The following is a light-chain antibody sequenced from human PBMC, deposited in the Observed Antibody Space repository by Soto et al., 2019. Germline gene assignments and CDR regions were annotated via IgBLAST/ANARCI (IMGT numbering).Light chain of an antibody. CDR3: RSYAGSNGHVV. J-gene: IGLJ2*01. V-gene: IGLV2-8*01. Sequence: QSALTQPPSASGSPGQSVTISCTGTSSDVGGYNYVSWYQQHPGKAPKLMIYEVSKRPSGVPDRFSGSKSGNTASLTVSGLQAEDEADYYCRSYAGSNGHVVFGGGTKLTVL. CDR2: EVS. CDR1: SSDVGGYNY.